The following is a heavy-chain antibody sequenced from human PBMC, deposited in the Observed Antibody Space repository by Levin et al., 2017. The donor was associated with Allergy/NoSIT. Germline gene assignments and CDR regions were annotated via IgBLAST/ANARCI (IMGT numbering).Heavy chain of an antibody. CDR2: IYYSGST. Sequence: SETLSLTCTVSGGSISSSSYYWGWIRQPPGKGLEWIGSIYYSGSTYYSPSLKSRVTISVDTSKNQFSLKLSSVTAADTAVYYCARGRGYSYGYFDLWGRGTLVTVSS. D-gene: IGHD5-18*01. CDR3: ARGRGYSYGYFDL. CDR1: GGSISSSSYY. V-gene: IGHV4-39*01. J-gene: IGHJ2*01.